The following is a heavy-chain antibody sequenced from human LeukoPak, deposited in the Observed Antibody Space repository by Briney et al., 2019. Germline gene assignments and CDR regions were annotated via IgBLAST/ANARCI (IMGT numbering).Heavy chain of an antibody. CDR1: GFTFSSYA. D-gene: IGHD6-13*01. CDR2: ISSSGVST. V-gene: IGHV3-23*01. CDR3: AKDQAAGGPPYNRFDP. J-gene: IGHJ5*02. Sequence: SGGSLRLSCAASGFTFSSYAMSWVRQAPGKGLEWVSAISSSGVSTYYADSVKGRFTISRDNSRNTLYLQMSSLRAEDTAVYFCAKDQAAGGPPYNRFDPWGQGTLVTVSS.